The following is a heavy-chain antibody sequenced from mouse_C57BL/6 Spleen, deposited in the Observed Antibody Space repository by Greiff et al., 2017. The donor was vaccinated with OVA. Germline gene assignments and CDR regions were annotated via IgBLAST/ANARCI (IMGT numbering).Heavy chain of an antibody. D-gene: IGHD1-1*01. CDR1: GFSLTSYG. J-gene: IGHJ1*03. Sequence: VQVVESGPGLVAPSQRLSITCTVSGFSLTSYGVHWVRQPPGKGLEWLVVIWSDGSTTYNSALKSRLSISKDNSKSQVFLKMNSLQTDDTAMYYCARHYYGSSYWYFDVWGTGTTVTVSS. V-gene: IGHV2-6-1*01. CDR2: IWSDGST. CDR3: ARHYYGSSYWYFDV.